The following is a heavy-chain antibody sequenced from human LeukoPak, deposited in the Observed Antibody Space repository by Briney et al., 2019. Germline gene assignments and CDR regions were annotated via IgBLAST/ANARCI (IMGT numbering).Heavy chain of an antibody. CDR2: IIPIFGIA. V-gene: IGHV1-69*04. D-gene: IGHD3-3*01. J-gene: IGHJ4*02. CDR1: GGTFSSYA. Sequence: SVKVSCKASGGTFSSYAISWVRQAPGQGLEWMGRIIPIFGIANYAQKFQGRVAITADKSTSTAYMELSSLRSEDTAVYYCAKSGGSLLLRFLEGNFDYWGQGTLVTVSS. CDR3: AKSGGSLLLRFLEGNFDY.